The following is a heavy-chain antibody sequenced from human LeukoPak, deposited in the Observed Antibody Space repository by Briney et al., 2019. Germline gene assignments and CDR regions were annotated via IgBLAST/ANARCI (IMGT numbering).Heavy chain of an antibody. Sequence: ASVKVSCKASGYTFTSYGISWVRQAPGQGLEWMGWISAYNGNTNYAQKLQGRVTMTTDTSTSTAYMELRSLRSDDTDVYYCARDLYGFGSNSGRDFDYWGEGALVTVSS. CDR3: ARDLYGFGSNSGRDFDY. CDR2: ISAYNGNT. CDR1: GYTFTSYG. V-gene: IGHV1-18*01. J-gene: IGHJ4*02. D-gene: IGHD4-23*01.